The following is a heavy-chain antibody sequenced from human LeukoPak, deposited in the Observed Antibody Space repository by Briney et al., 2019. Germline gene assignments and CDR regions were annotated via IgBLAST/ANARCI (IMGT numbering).Heavy chain of an antibody. CDR2: INEDGSEQ. CDR1: GFMFSGYW. Sequence: PGGSLRLSCAASGFMFSGYWMNWVRHVPGKGLEWVANINEDGSEQFYVDAVRGRFTISRDNAKNSLYLQMNSLRAEDTAVYYCASRESSMSRSHWGQGTLVTVSS. CDR3: ASRESSMSRSH. V-gene: IGHV3-7*01. J-gene: IGHJ4*02. D-gene: IGHD2/OR15-2a*01.